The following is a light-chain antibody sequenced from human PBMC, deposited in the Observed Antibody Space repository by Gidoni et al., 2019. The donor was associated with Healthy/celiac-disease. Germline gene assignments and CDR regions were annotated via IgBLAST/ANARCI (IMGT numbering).Light chain of an antibody. CDR3: QQYGSSPLT. Sequence: EIVLTQSPGTLFLSPGERATLSCRASQSVSSSYLAWYPQKPGQAPRLPIYGASSRATGIPDRFSGSGSGTDFTLTISRLEPEDFAVYYCQQYGSSPLTFGGGTKVEIK. CDR1: QSVSSSY. V-gene: IGKV3-20*01. CDR2: GAS. J-gene: IGKJ4*01.